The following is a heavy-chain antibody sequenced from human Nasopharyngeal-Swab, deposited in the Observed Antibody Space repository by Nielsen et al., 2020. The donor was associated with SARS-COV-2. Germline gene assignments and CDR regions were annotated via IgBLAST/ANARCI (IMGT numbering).Heavy chain of an antibody. CDR3: ARGLRVVVPTGMKDKSSGRPRFASYYSGIDV. CDR2: IDHRGNT. Sequence: SETLSLTCAVTGESFSGHFWTWIRQTPGKGLEWIGDIDHRGNTKYNPPLKGRVTISADTSKSHFSLKLSSVTAADTAVYYCARGLRVVVPTGMKDKSSGRPRFASYYSGIDVWGQGTTVTVSS. V-gene: IGHV4-34*01. J-gene: IGHJ6*02. CDR1: GESFSGHF. D-gene: IGHD3-22*01.